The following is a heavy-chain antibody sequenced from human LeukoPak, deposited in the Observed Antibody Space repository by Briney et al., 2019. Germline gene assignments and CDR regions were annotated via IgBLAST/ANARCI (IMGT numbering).Heavy chain of an antibody. J-gene: IGHJ4*02. CDR2: ISSSGRTI. Sequence: GGSLRLSCAASGFIFSSYEMNWVRQAPGRGLEWVSDISSSGRTIYYADSVKGRFTISRDNAKNSLYLQMNSLRVEYTAVYYCARDLWDSSGRTFDYWGQGTLVTVSS. CDR1: GFIFSSYE. D-gene: IGHD3-22*01. V-gene: IGHV3-48*03. CDR3: ARDLWDSSGRTFDY.